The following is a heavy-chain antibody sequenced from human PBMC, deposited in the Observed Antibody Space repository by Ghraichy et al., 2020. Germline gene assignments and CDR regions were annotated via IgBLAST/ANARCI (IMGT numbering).Heavy chain of an antibody. CDR3: ARSNRFGGNSLDI. CDR2: VYYTGAS. V-gene: IGHV4-59*01. J-gene: IGHJ3*02. CDR1: GVSMENY. Sequence: SETLSLTCAVSGVSMENYWGWIRQPPGKGLEWIGYVYYTGASYSSPSLQSRVTISVDMSKNPFSLELRFVTAADTAVYFCARSNRFGGNSLDIWGQGTMVTVSS. D-gene: IGHD3-3*01.